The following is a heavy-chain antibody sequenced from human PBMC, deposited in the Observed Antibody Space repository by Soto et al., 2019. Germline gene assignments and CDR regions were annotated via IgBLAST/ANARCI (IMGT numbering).Heavy chain of an antibody. CDR2: IIPIFGTA. J-gene: IGHJ5*02. Sequence: SVKVSCKASGGTFSSYAISWVRQAPGQGLEWMGGIIPIFGTANYAQKFQGRVTITADESTSTAYMELSSLRSEDTAVYYCARGVVPAAIYVLSYNWFDPWGQGTLVTVSS. CDR3: ARGVVPAAIYVLSYNWFDP. CDR1: GGTFSSYA. V-gene: IGHV1-69*13. D-gene: IGHD2-2*01.